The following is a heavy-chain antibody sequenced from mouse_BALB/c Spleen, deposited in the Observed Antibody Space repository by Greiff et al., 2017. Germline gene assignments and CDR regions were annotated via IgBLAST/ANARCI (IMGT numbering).Heavy chain of an antibody. Sequence: EVHLVESGGDLVKPGGSLKLSCAASGFTFSSYGMSWVRQTPDKRLEWVATISSGGSYTYYPDSVKGRFTISRDNAKNTLYLQMSSLKSEDTAMYYCARPQITTVVAKGYAMDYWGQGTSVTVSS. CDR2: ISSGGSYT. V-gene: IGHV5-6*01. CDR1: GFTFSSYG. D-gene: IGHD1-1*01. J-gene: IGHJ4*01. CDR3: ARPQITTVVAKGYAMDY.